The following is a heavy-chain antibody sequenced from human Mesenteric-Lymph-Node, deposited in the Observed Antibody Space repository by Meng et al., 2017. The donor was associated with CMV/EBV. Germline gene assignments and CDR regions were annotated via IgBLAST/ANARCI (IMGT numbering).Heavy chain of an antibody. CDR3: VHTYYYGSGSAPFDY. V-gene: IGHV2-5*02. Sequence: SGFSLSTSGRGVGWIRQPPGKALEWLALIYWDDDKGYSPSLKSRRTITKDTSKNQVVLTMTNVDPVDTATYYCVHTYYYGSGSAPFDYWGQGTLVTVSS. CDR2: IYWDDDK. D-gene: IGHD3-10*01. CDR1: GFSLSTSGRG. J-gene: IGHJ4*02.